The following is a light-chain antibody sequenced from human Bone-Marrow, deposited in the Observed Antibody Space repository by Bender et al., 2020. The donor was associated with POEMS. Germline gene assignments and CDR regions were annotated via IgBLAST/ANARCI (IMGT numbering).Light chain of an antibody. CDR3: FSYATTNTLTV. CDR2: DVT. J-gene: IGLJ2*01. Sequence: QSALTQPASVSGSPGQPITISCTGTSSDVGGYNSVSWYQQHPGKAPKLMIYDVTDRPSGVSNRFSGSKSGNTASLTISGLQAEDEADYFCFSYATTNTLTVFGGGTKLTVL. V-gene: IGLV2-14*03. CDR1: SSDVGGYNS.